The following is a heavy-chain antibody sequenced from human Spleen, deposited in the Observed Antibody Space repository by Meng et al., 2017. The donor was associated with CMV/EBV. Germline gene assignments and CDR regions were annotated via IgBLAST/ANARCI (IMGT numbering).Heavy chain of an antibody. CDR2: ISGSGGST. CDR1: GFTFSSYA. Sequence: GESLKISCAASGFTFSSYAVSWVRQAPGKGLEWVSAISGSGGSTYYADSVKGRFTISRDNSKNTLYLQMNSLRAEDTAVYYCAKRPIRGGAFDIWGQGTMVTVSS. V-gene: IGHV3-23*01. CDR3: AKRPIRGGAFDI. J-gene: IGHJ3*02.